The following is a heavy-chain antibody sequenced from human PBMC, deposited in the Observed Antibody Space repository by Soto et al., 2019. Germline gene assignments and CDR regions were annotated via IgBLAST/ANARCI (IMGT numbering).Heavy chain of an antibody. CDR1: GGSFSNYY. Sequence: QVQLQQWGAGLLKPSETLSLTCAVYGGSFSNYYWTWIRQPPGKGLEWIGEINHGGSTNYNPSLKSLVTIPVDTSKNQFTPKVSSVTAADTAVYYCARGPTFQPVITSVWYYYGMDVWGQGTAVIDSS. J-gene: IGHJ6*02. D-gene: IGHD3-22*01. CDR3: ARGPTFQPVITSVWYYYGMDV. V-gene: IGHV4-34*01. CDR2: INHGGST.